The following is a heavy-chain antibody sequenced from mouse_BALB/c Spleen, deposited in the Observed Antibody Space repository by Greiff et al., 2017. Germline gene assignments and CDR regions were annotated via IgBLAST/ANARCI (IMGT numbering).Heavy chain of an antibody. CDR2: ISSGGSYT. D-gene: IGHD1-1*01. Sequence: EVKLMESGGELVKPGGSLKLSCAASGFTFSSYGMSWVRQTPDKRLEWVATISSGGSYTYYPDSVKGRFTISRDNAKNTLYLQMSSLKSEDTAMYYCATYEDWYFDVWGAGTTVTVSS. V-gene: IGHV5-6*01. J-gene: IGHJ1*01. CDR3: ATYEDWYFDV. CDR1: GFTFSSYG.